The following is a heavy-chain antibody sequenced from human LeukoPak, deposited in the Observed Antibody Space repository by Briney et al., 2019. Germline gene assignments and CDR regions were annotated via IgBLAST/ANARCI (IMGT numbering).Heavy chain of an antibody. D-gene: IGHD5-24*01. J-gene: IGHJ3*02. CDR2: IIPIFGTA. CDR3: ARERGEMTTNDAFDM. V-gene: IGHV1-69*13. CDR1: GYTFTGYY. Sequence: GASVKVSCKAIGYTFTGYYLHWVRQAPGQGLEWMGGIIPIFGTANYAQKFRGRVAITADESTSTAYMELSSLRSEDTAVYYCARERGEMTTNDAFDMWGQGTMVTVSS.